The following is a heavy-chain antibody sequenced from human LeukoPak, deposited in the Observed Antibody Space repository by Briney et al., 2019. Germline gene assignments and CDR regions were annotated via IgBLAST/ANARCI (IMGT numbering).Heavy chain of an antibody. J-gene: IGHJ3*02. CDR1: GFTFSSYA. D-gene: IGHD3-3*01. V-gene: IGHV3-23*01. CDR2: ISGSGGST. Sequence: GGSLRLSCAASGFTFSSYAMSWVRQAPGKGLEWVSAISGSGGSTYYADSVKGRFTISRDNSKNTLYLQMNSLRAEDTAVYYCATFFTIFGVVIRQDAFDIWGQGTMVTVSS. CDR3: ATFFTIFGVVIRQDAFDI.